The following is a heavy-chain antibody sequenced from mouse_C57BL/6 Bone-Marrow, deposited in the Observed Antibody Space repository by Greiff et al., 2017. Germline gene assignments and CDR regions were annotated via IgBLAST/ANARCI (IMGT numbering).Heavy chain of an antibody. J-gene: IGHJ2*01. Sequence: EVQLQQSGAELVRPGASVKLSCTASGFNIKDDYLHWVKQRPEQGLEWIGWIDPENGDTESASKFQGKATITADTSSNTAYLQLSSLTSEDTAVYYCTTMMFDYWGQGTTLTVSS. D-gene: IGHD2-3*01. CDR1: GFNIKDDY. CDR3: TTMMFDY. CDR2: IDPENGDT. V-gene: IGHV14-4*01.